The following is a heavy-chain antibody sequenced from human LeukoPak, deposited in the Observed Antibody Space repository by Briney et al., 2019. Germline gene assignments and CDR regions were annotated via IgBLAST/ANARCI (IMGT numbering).Heavy chain of an antibody. D-gene: IGHD3-22*01. V-gene: IGHV3-30-3*01. Sequence: QPGGSLRLSCAASGFTFRRHWMHWVRQAPGKGLEWVAVISYDGSNKYNADSVKGRFTISRDNSKNTLYLQMNSLRAEDTAVYYCARASYYYDSSDSKGAFDIWGQGTMVTVSS. CDR2: ISYDGSNK. CDR3: ARASYYYDSSDSKGAFDI. CDR1: GFTFRRHW. J-gene: IGHJ3*02.